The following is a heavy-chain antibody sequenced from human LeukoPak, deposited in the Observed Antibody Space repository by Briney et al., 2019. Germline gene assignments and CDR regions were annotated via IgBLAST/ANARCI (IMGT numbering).Heavy chain of an antibody. V-gene: IGHV1-2*02. J-gene: IGHJ4*02. D-gene: IGHD5-24*01. Sequence: ASVTVSCKASGYTFTGYYMHWVRQAPGQGLGWMGWINPNSGGTNYAQKFQGRVTMTRDTSISTAYMQLSRLRSDDTAVYYWAREGKMDTIYIDFWGQGTLVTVSS. CDR2: INPNSGGT. CDR3: AREGKMDTIYIDF. CDR1: GYTFTGYY.